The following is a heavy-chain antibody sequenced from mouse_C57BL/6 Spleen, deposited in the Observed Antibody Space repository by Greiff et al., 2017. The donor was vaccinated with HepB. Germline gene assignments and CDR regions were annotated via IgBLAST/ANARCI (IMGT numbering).Heavy chain of an antibody. CDR2: ISDGGSYT. CDR3: ARYDRLPHRFAY. D-gene: IGHD5-5*01. Sequence: EVKLMESGGGLVKPGGSLKLSCAASGFTFSSYAMSWVRQTPDKRLEWVATISDGGSYTYYPDNVKGRFTISRDKAKNNLYLQMCQLTSEDTAMYSCARYDRLPHRFAYWGQGTLVTVSA. J-gene: IGHJ3*01. CDR1: GFTFSSYA. V-gene: IGHV5-4*03.